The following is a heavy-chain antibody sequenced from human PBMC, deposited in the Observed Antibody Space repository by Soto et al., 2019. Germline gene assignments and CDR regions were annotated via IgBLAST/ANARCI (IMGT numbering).Heavy chain of an antibody. CDR3: ARGLPLNTIFGVVPSGPDY. D-gene: IGHD3-3*01. CDR1: GGSFSGYY. CDR2: INHSGST. J-gene: IGHJ4*02. Sequence: PSETLSLTCAVYGGSFSGYYWSWIRQPPGKGLEWIGEINHSGSTNYNPSLKSRVTISVDTSKNQFSLKLSSVTAADTAVYYCARGLPLNTIFGVVPSGPDYWGQGTLVTVSS. V-gene: IGHV4-34*01.